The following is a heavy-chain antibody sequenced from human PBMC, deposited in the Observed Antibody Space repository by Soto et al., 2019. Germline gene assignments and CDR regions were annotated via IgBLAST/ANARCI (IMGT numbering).Heavy chain of an antibody. J-gene: IGHJ4*02. CDR1: GGTFSXYX. CDR2: IIPIFGTA. V-gene: IGHV1-69*01. CDR3: XXXXXXXXXXXXXX. Sequence: QVQLVQSGAEVKKPGSSVKVSCKASGGTFSXYXXXXXXXXXXQGXXWMGGIIPIFGTANYAQKFQGRVTITADESTSTAXXGXXXLXXXXXXXXXXXXXXXXXXXXXXXXWGQGTLVTVSS.